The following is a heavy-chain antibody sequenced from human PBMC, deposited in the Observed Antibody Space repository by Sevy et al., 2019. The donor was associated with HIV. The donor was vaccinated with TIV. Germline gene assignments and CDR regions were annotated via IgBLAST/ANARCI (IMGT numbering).Heavy chain of an antibody. D-gene: IGHD3-3*01. J-gene: IGHJ4*02. CDR2: IYDSGRT. Sequence: SETLSLTCTVSGGSMNNGDSYWNWIRQKSGKGLEWIGHIYDSGRTYYNPSLKSRVIISVDTSKNQFSLNLTSVTPADTAVYYCARVLGSSVTWSGSYDYFDSWGQGTLVTVSS. CDR1: GGSMNNGDSY. V-gene: IGHV4-31*03. CDR3: ARVLGSSVTWSGSYDYFDS.